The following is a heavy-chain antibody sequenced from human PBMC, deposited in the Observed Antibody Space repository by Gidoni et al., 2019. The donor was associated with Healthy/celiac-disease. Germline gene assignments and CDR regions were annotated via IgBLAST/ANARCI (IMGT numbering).Heavy chain of an antibody. Sequence: QVQLQQWGAGLLKPSETLSLTCAVYGGSFSGYYWSWIRQPPGKGLEWIGEINHSGSTNYNPSLKSRVTISVDTSKNQFSLKLSSVTAADTAVYYCARKKYYYDSSATRGYFQHWGQGTLVTVSS. D-gene: IGHD3-22*01. V-gene: IGHV4-34*01. CDR2: INHSGST. J-gene: IGHJ1*01. CDR1: GGSFSGYY. CDR3: ARKKYYYDSSATRGYFQH.